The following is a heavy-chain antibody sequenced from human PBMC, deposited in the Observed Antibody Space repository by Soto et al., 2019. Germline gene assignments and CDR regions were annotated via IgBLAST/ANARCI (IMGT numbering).Heavy chain of an antibody. CDR3: ARGWGYDSTDYCYAY. CDR1: GGSFNRHT. D-gene: IGHD3-22*01. CDR2: IIPIFGTA. J-gene: IGHJ4*02. Sequence: QVQLVQSGAEVRKPGSSVRVSCKASGGSFNRHTISWVRQAPGQGLEWMGGIIPIFGTANHAQKFQGRVTIIGDEYTSTVYMELSSLRSDDTAIYYCARGWGYDSTDYCYAYWGQGTLVIVSS. V-gene: IGHV1-69*01.